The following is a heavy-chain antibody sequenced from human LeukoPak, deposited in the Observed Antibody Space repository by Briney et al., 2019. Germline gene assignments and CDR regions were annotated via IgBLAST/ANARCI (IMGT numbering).Heavy chain of an antibody. CDR2: IKQDGSEK. V-gene: IGHV3-7*01. CDR1: GFTFSDYW. J-gene: IGHJ3*02. Sequence: PGGSLRLSCAASGFTFSDYWMSWVRQAPGKGLQWVANIKQDGSEKYYVDSVKGRFTISRDNAKNSLYLQMNSLRAEDTAVYYCARDPPGITIFGVVTGDAFDIWGQGTMVTVSS. CDR3: ARDPPGITIFGVVTGDAFDI. D-gene: IGHD3-3*01.